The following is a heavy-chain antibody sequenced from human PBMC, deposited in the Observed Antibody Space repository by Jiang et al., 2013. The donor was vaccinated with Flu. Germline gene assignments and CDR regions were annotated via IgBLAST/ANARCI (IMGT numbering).Heavy chain of an antibody. D-gene: IGHD4-17*01. CDR1: FSSYA. CDR2: ISYDGSNK. CDR3: ARDPAYGDYGYYYGMDV. Sequence: FSSYAMHWVRQAPGKGLEWVAVISYDGSNKYYADSVKGRFTISRDNSKNTLYLQMNSLRAEDTAVYYCARDPAYGDYGYYYGMDVWGQGTTVTVSS. J-gene: IGHJ6*02. V-gene: IGHV3-30*04.